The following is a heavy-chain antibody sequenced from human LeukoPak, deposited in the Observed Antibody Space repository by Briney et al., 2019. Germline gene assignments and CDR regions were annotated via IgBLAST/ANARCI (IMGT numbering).Heavy chain of an antibody. CDR3: AKQVVAAYYFDY. CDR2: ISGSGGST. V-gene: IGHV3-23*01. D-gene: IGHD2-15*01. J-gene: IGHJ4*02. Sequence: GGSLRLSCAASGFTVSSNYMSWVRQAPGKGLEWVSAISGSGGSTYYADSVKGRFTISRDNSKNTLYLQMNSLRAEDTAVYYCAKQVVAAYYFDYWGQGTLVTVSS. CDR1: GFTVSSNY.